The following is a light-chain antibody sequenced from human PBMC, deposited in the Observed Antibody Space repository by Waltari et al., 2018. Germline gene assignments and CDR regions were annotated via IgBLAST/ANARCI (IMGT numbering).Light chain of an antibody. CDR3: QQRTSWPAIT. Sequence: EIVLTQSPATLSLSPGERATLSCRASQRVSRYLAWYQQKPGQALRLLIYDASNRATGIPARFSGSGSGTDFTLTISSLEPEDFAIYYCQQRTSWPAITFGQGTRLEIK. V-gene: IGKV3-11*01. CDR1: QRVSRY. J-gene: IGKJ5*01. CDR2: DAS.